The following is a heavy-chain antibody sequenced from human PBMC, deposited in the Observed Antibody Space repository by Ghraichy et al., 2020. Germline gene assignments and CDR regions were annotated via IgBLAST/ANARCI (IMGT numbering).Heavy chain of an antibody. Sequence: SETLSLTCTVSGGSISSGGYYWSWIRQHPGKGLEWIGYIYYSGSTYYNPSLKSRVTISVDTSKNQFSLKLSSVTAADTAVYYCARVGYYDFWSGSLKGNWFDPWGQGTLVTVSS. CDR3: ARVGYYDFWSGSLKGNWFDP. V-gene: IGHV4-31*03. CDR1: GGSISSGGYY. D-gene: IGHD3-3*01. J-gene: IGHJ5*02. CDR2: IYYSGST.